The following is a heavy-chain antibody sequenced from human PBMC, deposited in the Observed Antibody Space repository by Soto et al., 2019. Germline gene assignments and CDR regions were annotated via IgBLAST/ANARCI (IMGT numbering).Heavy chain of an antibody. V-gene: IGHV4-61*02. CDR2: IYTSGST. D-gene: IGHD6-13*01. CDR1: GGTINSGCYF. CDR3: ARDRDSSRWYSGDAFDI. Sequence: TLSVTFSVSGGTINSGCYFWSWIRQPPGKVLEWIVRIYTSGSTNYNPSLKSRVTMSVDTSKNQFSLKLSSVKAADTAVYYCARDRDSSRWYSGDAFDIWGQGTMVTVSS. J-gene: IGHJ3*02.